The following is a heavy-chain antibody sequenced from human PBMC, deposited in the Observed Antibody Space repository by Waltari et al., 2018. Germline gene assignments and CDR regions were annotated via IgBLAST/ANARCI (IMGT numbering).Heavy chain of an antibody. V-gene: IGHV4-59*13. Sequence: QVQLQESGPGPVKSSEPLSLSCPVSGASLKNYYWTWVRQPPGKGLEYIGYILYTETTVTHYSPSFRGRATILLDMSKNEVYLRLTSMTAADTAVYFCARWGPGAFDIWGRGTLVTASS. CDR3: ARWGPGAFDI. J-gene: IGHJ3*02. CDR1: GASLKNYY. CDR2: ILYTETTVT. D-gene: IGHD7-27*01.